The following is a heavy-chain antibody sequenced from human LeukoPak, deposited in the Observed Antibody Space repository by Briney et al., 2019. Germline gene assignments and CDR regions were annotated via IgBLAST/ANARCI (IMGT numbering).Heavy chain of an antibody. Sequence: GGSLRLSCAASEFTFRMSWVRQAPGKGLEWVANIKQDGRDKYYVDSVKGRFTISRDNAKNSLYLQMNSLRAEDTAVYYCARVDGHAHWFDPWGEGTLVSVSS. CDR3: ARVDGHAHWFDP. J-gene: IGHJ5*02. CDR1: EFTFR. V-gene: IGHV3-7*03. CDR2: IKQDGRDK.